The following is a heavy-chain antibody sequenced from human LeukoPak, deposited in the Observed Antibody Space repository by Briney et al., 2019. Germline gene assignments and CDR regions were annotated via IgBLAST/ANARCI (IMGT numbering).Heavy chain of an antibody. Sequence: SETLSLTCTVSGGSISSSSYYWGWIRQPPGKGLEWIGSIYYSGSTYYNPSLKSRVTISVDTSKNQFSLKLSSVTAADTAVYYCARRHPYCSSTSCYLFDYWGQGTLVTVSS. CDR3: ARRHPYCSSTSCYLFDY. CDR1: GGSISSSSYY. J-gene: IGHJ4*02. CDR2: IYYSGST. D-gene: IGHD2-2*01. V-gene: IGHV4-39*01.